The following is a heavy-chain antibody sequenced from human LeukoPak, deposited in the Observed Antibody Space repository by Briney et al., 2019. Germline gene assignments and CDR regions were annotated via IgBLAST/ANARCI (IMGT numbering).Heavy chain of an antibody. CDR2: VRYDGNNP. Sequence: GGSLRLSCAASGFIFRNYGMHWVRQSPGKGLDWVAFVRYDGNNPYYSASVKGRFTISRDNSKNTVLLQMNNLRLEDAAVYYCARGSRYGDYPYYCDFWGQGTLVTVSS. D-gene: IGHD4-17*01. CDR3: ARGSRYGDYPYYCDF. V-gene: IGHV3-30*02. J-gene: IGHJ4*02. CDR1: GFIFRNYG.